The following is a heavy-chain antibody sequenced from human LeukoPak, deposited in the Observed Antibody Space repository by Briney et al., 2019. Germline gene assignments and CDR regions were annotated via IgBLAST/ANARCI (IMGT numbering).Heavy chain of an antibody. Sequence: GGSLRLSCAASGFTFDDYAMHWVRQAPGKGLEWVSGISWNSGIIGYADSVKGRFTISRDNSKNTLYLQMNSLRAEDTAVYYCAKVAAAGSWGQGTLVTVSS. CDR1: GFTFDDYA. CDR2: ISWNSGII. D-gene: IGHD6-13*01. V-gene: IGHV3-9*01. J-gene: IGHJ5*02. CDR3: AKVAAAGS.